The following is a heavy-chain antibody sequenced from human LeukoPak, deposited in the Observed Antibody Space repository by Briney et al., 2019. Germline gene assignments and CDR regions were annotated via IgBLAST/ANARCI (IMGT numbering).Heavy chain of an antibody. D-gene: IGHD5-18*01. CDR2: ISDGSSYI. CDR3: ARDSSTTGGYSYGEAFDI. Sequence: PGGFLRLSCEASGFAFSTYTMKWVRQAPGKALEWVSCISDGSSYIYYADSVKGRFTISRDNAKNSLYLQMNSLRAEDTAVYYCARDSSTTGGYSYGEAFDIWGQRTMVTVSS. J-gene: IGHJ3*02. CDR1: GFAFSTYT. V-gene: IGHV3-21*01.